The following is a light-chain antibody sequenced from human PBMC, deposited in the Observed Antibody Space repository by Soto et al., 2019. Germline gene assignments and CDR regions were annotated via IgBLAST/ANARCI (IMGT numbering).Light chain of an antibody. V-gene: IGLV2-8*01. CDR2: EVT. Sequence: QSVLTQPPSASGSPGQSVTFSCTGTSSDVGGYNYVSWYQQHPGKAPKLIIYEVTKRPSGVPDRFSGSKSGNTASLTVSGLQAEDEADYYCTSYAGSNNFVFGTGTKLTVL. CDR3: TSYAGSNNFV. J-gene: IGLJ1*01. CDR1: SSDVGGYNY.